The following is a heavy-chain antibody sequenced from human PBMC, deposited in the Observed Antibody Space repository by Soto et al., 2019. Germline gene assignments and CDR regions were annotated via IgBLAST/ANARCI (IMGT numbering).Heavy chain of an antibody. V-gene: IGHV4-39*02. CDR2: LCYSGTT. CDR1: GGSISSSAYN. Sequence: QLQLQESGPGLVKPSETLSLTCTVSGGSISSSAYNWGWIRQPPGKGLEWIGSLCYSGTTYYNPSLKSRVTLAVYTSKSHFSLRLNSVPAAATAVYSGAGSPWASSSCVYFYGMDGWGQGTTVTVSS. D-gene: IGHD2-2*01. CDR3: AGSPWASSSCVYFYGMDG. J-gene: IGHJ6*02.